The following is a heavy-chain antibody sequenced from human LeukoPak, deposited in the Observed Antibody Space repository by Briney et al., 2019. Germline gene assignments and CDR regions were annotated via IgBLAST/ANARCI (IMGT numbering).Heavy chain of an antibody. CDR2: INSGGITK. V-gene: IGHV3-48*03. Sequence: PGGSLRLSCAASGFTFNTYEMNWVRQAPGKGLEWVSYINSGGITKYYADSMKGRFTISRDNAKNSLSLQMNSLRAEDTAVDYFARVRGYWFDSWGQGTLVTVSS. J-gene: IGHJ5*01. D-gene: IGHD3-16*01. CDR3: ARVRGYWFDS. CDR1: GFTFNTYE.